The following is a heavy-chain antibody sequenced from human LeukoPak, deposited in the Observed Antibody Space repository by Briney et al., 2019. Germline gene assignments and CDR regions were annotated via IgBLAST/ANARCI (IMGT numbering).Heavy chain of an antibody. J-gene: IGHJ3*01. CDR1: GDSVTTYY. V-gene: IGHV3-23*01. D-gene: IGHD3-3*01. Sequence: ETLSLTCSVSGDSVTTYYWSWIRQATGKRLEWVSAISGSGGSTYYADSVKGRFTISRDNSKNTLYLQMNSLRAEDTAVYYCAKDGLLSRITTHWGQGTMVTVSS. CDR2: ISGSGGST. CDR3: AKDGLLSRITTH.